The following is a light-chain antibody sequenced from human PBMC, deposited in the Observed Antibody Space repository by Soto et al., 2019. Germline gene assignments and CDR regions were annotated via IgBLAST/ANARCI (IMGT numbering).Light chain of an antibody. CDR2: GAS. CDR1: QSVSSK. J-gene: IGKJ1*01. V-gene: IGKV3-15*01. CDR3: QQYGSSTWT. Sequence: EIVLTQSPGTLSVSPGERATLSCRASQSVSSKLAWYQQKPGQAPRLLFYGASTGATGIPARFSGSGSETEFTLSISSLQSEDFAVYYCQQYGSSTWTFGQGTKVDIK.